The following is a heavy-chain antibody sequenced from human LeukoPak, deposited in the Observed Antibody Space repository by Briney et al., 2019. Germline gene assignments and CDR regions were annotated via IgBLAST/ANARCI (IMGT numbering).Heavy chain of an antibody. V-gene: IGHV7-4-1*02. J-gene: IGHJ4*02. Sequence: GASVKVSCKASGYTFTSYAMNWVRQAPGQGLEWMGWINTNTGNPTYAQGFTGRFVFSLDTSVSTAYLQISSLKAEDTAVYYCARPGPLTGYYSFDYWGQGTLVTVSS. CDR3: ARPGPLTGYYSFDY. CDR2: INTNTGNP. D-gene: IGHD3-9*01. CDR1: GYTFTSYA.